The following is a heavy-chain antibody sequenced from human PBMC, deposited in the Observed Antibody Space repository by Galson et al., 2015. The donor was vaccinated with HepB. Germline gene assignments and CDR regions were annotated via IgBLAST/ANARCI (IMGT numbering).Heavy chain of an antibody. CDR3: ARVYLRGAIAPQLLAPHHYYGMGG. D-gene: IGHD3-10*02. Sequence: QSGAEVKKPGESLRISCKGSGYSFTSYWISWVRQMPGKGLVWMGRIDPSDSYTNYSPSFKGHATISADKSISTAYLQWSSLKASDTAMHYCARVYLRGAIAPQLLAPHHYYGMGGWGQGTTVTVSS. V-gene: IGHV5-10-1*01. J-gene: IGHJ6*02. CDR2: IDPSDSYT. CDR1: GYSFTSYW.